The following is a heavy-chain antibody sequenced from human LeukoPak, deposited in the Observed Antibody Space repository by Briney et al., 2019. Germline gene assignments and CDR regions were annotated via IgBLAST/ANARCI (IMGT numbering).Heavy chain of an antibody. J-gene: IGHJ5*02. CDR2: IYYTGST. V-gene: IGHV4-39*07. CDR1: GGSISRSSYY. Sequence: PSETLSLTCIVSGGSISRSSYYWGWIRQPPGKGLEWIAMIYYTGSTHYNPTLKTRVTISLDTSKNQFSLKLSSVTAEDTAVYYCAKVGDYVWGSYRFNWFDPWGQGTLVTVSS. CDR3: AKVGDYVWGSYRFNWFDP. D-gene: IGHD3-16*02.